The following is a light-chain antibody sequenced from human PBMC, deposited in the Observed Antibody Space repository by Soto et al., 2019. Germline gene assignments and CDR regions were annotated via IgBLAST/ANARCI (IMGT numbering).Light chain of an antibody. CDR3: QQSYSTLLT. V-gene: IGKV1-39*01. Sequence: DIPMTQSPSSLSASVGDRVTITCRASQSISSYLNWYQQKPGKAPKLLIYAASSLQSGVPLRFSGSGSGTDFTLTISSLQPEDFATYYCQQSYSTLLTFGGGTKVEIK. J-gene: IGKJ4*01. CDR1: QSISSY. CDR2: AAS.